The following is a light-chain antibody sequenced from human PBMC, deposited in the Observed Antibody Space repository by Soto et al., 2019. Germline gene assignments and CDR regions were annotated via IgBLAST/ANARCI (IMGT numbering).Light chain of an antibody. J-gene: IGKJ3*01. CDR1: QDIAIY. V-gene: IGKV1-9*01. Sequence: QLTPSPSSLSASVGDRVTITCRSSQDIAIYLAWYQQKPGEAPKLLIYAASTLYGGVPSRFSGSGSGTDFALTITSLQAEDFATYDCQHLVRNTSTFG. CDR3: QHLVRNTST. CDR2: AAS.